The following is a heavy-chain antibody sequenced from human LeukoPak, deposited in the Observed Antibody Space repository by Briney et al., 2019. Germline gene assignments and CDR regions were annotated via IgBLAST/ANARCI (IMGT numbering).Heavy chain of an antibody. J-gene: IGHJ4*02. CDR2: INPSGGST. D-gene: IGHD3-10*01. Sequence: ASVNVSCKASGSTFTIYYMHWVRQPPGQGLEWMGIINPSGGSTTYAQTFQGRVTMTRDTSTSTVYMELSSLRSEDTAVYYCARGGIFDYWGQGTLVTVSS. CDR1: GSTFTIYY. CDR3: ARGGIFDY. V-gene: IGHV1-46*01.